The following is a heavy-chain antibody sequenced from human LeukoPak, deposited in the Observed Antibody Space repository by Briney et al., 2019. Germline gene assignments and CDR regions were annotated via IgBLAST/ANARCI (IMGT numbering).Heavy chain of an antibody. V-gene: IGHV4-39*01. CDR1: GGSISSSSYY. D-gene: IGHD2-2*01. Sequence: SETLSLTCTVSGGSISSSSYYWGWIRQPPGKGLEWIGSTYYSGSTYYNPSLKSRVTISVDTSKNQFFLRLSSGTAADTAVYYCARNCSRTSCSGTFDIWGRGTMVTVSS. J-gene: IGHJ3*02. CDR2: TYYSGST. CDR3: ARNCSRTSCSGTFDI.